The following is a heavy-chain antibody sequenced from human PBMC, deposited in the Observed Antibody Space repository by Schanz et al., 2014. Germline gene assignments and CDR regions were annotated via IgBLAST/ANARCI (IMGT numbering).Heavy chain of an antibody. Sequence: QVQLVDSGGGLVKPGGSLRLSCTASGFPFSDYFMAWIRQPPGRGLEWVSYIGNGGVTIYYADSVKGRFTISRDNSKNTLFLQMSSLRVDDMAVYYCGRAGTGMAGWYFELWGRGTLXTVSS. J-gene: IGHJ2*01. CDR2: IGNGGVTI. CDR3: GRAGTGMAGWYFEL. D-gene: IGHD5-18*01. CDR1: GFPFSDYF. V-gene: IGHV3-11*04.